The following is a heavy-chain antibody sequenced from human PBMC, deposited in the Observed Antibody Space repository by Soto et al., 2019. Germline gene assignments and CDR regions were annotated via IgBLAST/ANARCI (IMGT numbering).Heavy chain of an antibody. V-gene: IGHV3-48*03. Sequence: EVQLVESGGGLVQPGGSLRLSCAASGFTISSYEMNWVRQAPGKGLEWVSYINSGGTNIYYADSVKGRFTISRDNAKSSLHLQMNSLRAEDTSVYYCARDKGADTGAIDNWGQGILVTVSS. D-gene: IGHD6-19*01. CDR3: ARDKGADTGAIDN. CDR1: GFTISSYE. CDR2: INSGGTNI. J-gene: IGHJ4*02.